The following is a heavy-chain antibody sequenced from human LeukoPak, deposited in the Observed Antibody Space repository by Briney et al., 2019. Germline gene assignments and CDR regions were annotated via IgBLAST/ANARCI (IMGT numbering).Heavy chain of an antibody. V-gene: IGHV3-21*01. CDR3: ARDGPAAMVDFDY. CDR1: GFIFSGYS. Sequence: PGGSLRLSCAASGFIFSGYSMNWVRQAPGKWLEWVSSISSSSSYIYYADSVKGRFTISRDNAKNSLYLQMNSLRAEDTAVYYCARDGPAAMVDFDYWGQGTLVTVSS. CDR2: ISSSSSYI. D-gene: IGHD2-15*01. J-gene: IGHJ4*02.